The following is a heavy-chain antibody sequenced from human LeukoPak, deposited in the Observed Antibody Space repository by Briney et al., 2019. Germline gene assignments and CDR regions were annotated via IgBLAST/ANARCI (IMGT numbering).Heavy chain of an antibody. D-gene: IGHD3-9*01. Sequence: SGPTLVNPTQTLTLTCTFSGFSLSTSGVGVGWIRQPPGKALEWLALIYWDDDKRYSPSLKSRLTITKDTSKNQVVLTMTNMDPVDTATYYCAHIHYDILTGYYGRPYYFDYWGQGTLVTVSS. CDR1: GFSLSTSGVG. J-gene: IGHJ4*02. CDR3: AHIHYDILTGYYGRPYYFDY. CDR2: IYWDDDK. V-gene: IGHV2-5*02.